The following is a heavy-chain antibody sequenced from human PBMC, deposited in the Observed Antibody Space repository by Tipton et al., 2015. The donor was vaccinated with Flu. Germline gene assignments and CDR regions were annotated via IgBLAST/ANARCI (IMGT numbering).Heavy chain of an antibody. CDR1: GFTFGDYA. CDR2: IRSKAYGGTT. V-gene: IGHV3-49*04. J-gene: IGHJ6*02. Sequence: SLRLSCTASGFTFGDYAMSWVRQAPGKGLEWVGFIRSKAYGGTTEYAASVKGRFTISRDDSKSIAYLQMNSLKTEDTAVYYCTRDSAGRLLEWLSYYYGMDVWGQGTTVTVSS. D-gene: IGHD3-3*01. CDR3: TRDSAGRLLEWLSYYYGMDV.